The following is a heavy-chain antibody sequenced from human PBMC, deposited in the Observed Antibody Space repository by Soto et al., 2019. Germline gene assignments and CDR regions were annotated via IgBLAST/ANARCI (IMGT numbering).Heavy chain of an antibody. CDR2: ISSSSSYT. J-gene: IGHJ5*02. CDR3: ARDPAGRQQLVLRHNWFDP. CDR1: GFTFIDYY. D-gene: IGHD6-13*01. V-gene: IGHV3-11*06. Sequence: WGSLRLSCAASGFTFIDYYIIFIRHSPVKWLEWVSYISSSSSYTNYADSVKGRFTISRDNAKNSLYLQMDSLRAEDTAVYYCARDPAGRQQLVLRHNWFDPWGQGTLVTVSS.